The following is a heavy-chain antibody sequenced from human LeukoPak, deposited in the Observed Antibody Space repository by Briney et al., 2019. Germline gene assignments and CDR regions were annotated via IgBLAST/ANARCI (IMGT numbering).Heavy chain of an antibody. D-gene: IGHD3-10*01. J-gene: IGHJ4*02. Sequence: ASVKVSCKASGYTFSSYDINWVRQATGQGLEWIGWMNPNSGNTGYAQKFQGRVTMTRNTSISTAYMELSSLRSEDTAVYYCARGTFYGSGSQGSRFDYWGQGTLVTVSS. CDR1: GYTFSSYD. CDR3: ARGTFYGSGSQGSRFDY. V-gene: IGHV1-8*02. CDR2: MNPNSGNT.